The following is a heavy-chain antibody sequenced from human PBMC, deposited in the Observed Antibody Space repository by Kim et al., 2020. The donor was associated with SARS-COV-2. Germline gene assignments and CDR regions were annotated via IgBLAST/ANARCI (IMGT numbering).Heavy chain of an antibody. Sequence: KGRFTISRDNSKNALYLQINSLRVEDTAVYYCGKSTDYDSSGNYYYFDYWGQGTLVTVSS. V-gene: IGHV3-33*06. J-gene: IGHJ4*02. CDR3: GKSTDYDSSGNYYYFDY. D-gene: IGHD3-22*01.